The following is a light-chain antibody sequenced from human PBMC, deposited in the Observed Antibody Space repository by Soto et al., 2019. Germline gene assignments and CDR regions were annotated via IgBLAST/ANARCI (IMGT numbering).Light chain of an antibody. Sequence: DFPMTQSPSTLSASVGDRVTITCRASQNINNWVAWYQQKPGKAPKFLIYDAFTLQRGVSSRFSGSGFGTEFSLTINSLQPDDSGSYYCQHTRTFGQGTKV. CDR2: DAF. CDR1: QNINNW. CDR3: QHTRT. V-gene: IGKV1-5*01. J-gene: IGKJ1*01.